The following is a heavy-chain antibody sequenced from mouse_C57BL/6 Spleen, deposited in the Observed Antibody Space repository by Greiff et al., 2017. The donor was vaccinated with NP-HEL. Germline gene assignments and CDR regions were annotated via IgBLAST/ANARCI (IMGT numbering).Heavy chain of an antibody. CDR3: ARGGNYFDY. CDR1: GYTFTSYW. Sequence: QVQLQQPGAELVMPGASVKLSCKASGYTFTSYWMPWVKQRPGQGLEWIGEIDPSDSYTNYNQKFKGKSILTVDKSSSTAYMQLSSLTSEDSAVYYCARGGNYFDYWGQGTTLTVSS. V-gene: IGHV1-69*01. CDR2: IDPSDSYT. J-gene: IGHJ2*01.